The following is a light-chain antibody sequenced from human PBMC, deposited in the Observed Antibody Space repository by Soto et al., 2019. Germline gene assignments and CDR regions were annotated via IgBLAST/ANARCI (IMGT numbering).Light chain of an antibody. CDR1: QSVSSRY. CDR2: DAS. J-gene: IGKJ5*01. V-gene: IGKV3-15*01. Sequence: EIVLTQSPGTLSLSPGERATLSCRASQSVSSRYLAWYQQKPGQAPSVLIYDASTRATGIPARFSGSGSGKEFTLTISSLQSEDFAAYYCQQYNNWPRTFGQGTRLEIK. CDR3: QQYNNWPRT.